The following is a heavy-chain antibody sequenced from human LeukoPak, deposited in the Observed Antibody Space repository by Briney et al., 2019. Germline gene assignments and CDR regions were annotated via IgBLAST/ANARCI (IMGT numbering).Heavy chain of an antibody. V-gene: IGHV1-18*01. CDR1: GYTFTSYG. J-gene: IGHJ4*02. CDR2: ISAYNGNT. CDR3: ARESVLGSGYYPNTDY. D-gene: IGHD3-22*01. Sequence: ASVKVSCKASGYTFTSYGISWVRQAPGQGLEWMGWISAYNGNTNYAQKLQGRVTMTTDTSTSTAYMELRSLRSDDTAVYYCARESVLGSGYYPNTDYWGQGTLVTVSS.